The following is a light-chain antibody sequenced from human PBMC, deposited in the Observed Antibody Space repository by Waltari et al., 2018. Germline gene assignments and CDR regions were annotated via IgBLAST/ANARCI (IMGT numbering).Light chain of an antibody. J-gene: IGLJ3*02. V-gene: IGLV1-44*01. Sequence: QSVLTQPPSASGTPGQRVTISCSRTSSNLGNNVVNWYQQVPGTAPKLLIYRNDLRPSGVPDRFSASKSGTSASRAISGLQSEDEAEYYCASWDDSLNGHWVFGGGTKVTVL. CDR2: RND. CDR1: SSNLGNNV. CDR3: ASWDDSLNGHWV.